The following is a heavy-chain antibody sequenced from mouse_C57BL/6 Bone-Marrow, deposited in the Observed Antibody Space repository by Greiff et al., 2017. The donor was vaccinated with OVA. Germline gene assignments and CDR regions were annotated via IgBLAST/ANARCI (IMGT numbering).Heavy chain of an antibody. V-gene: IGHV14-4*01. CDR2: IDPENGDT. Sequence: EVQLQQSGAELVRPGASVKLSCTASGFNIKDDYMHWVKQRPEQGLEWIGWIDPENGDTEYASKFQGKATIKADTSSNTAYLQLSSLTSEDTAVYYCTTFYYYGSSPFDYWGQGTTLTVSS. CDR3: TTFYYYGSSPFDY. J-gene: IGHJ2*01. CDR1: GFNIKDDY. D-gene: IGHD1-1*01.